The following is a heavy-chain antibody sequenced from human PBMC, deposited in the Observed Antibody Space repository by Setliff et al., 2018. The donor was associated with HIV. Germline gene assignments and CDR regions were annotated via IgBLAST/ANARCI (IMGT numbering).Heavy chain of an antibody. V-gene: IGHV1-18*01. Sequence: ASVKVSCKASGYNFGSYGLSWVRQAPGQGLEWMGWISIHNGNSNSPQKFEDRVTLTFDTSTSTAYLDLRSLRSDDTAVYYCARDRNIILRGGSYYYMDVWGTGTTVTVSS. CDR3: ARDRNIILRGGSYYYMDV. J-gene: IGHJ6*03. D-gene: IGHD1-26*01. CDR1: GYNFGSYG. CDR2: ISIHNGNS.